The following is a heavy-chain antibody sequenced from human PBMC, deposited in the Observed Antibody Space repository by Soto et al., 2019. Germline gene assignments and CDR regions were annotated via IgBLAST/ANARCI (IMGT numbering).Heavy chain of an antibody. Sequence: SSETLSLTCTVSGGSISSVYWSWIRQPPGKGLEWITYIYYGGSPTYNPSLKSRVTMTLDTSKNQFSLKLNSVTAADTAVYYCARDPVAAAGYYFDDWGQGIPVTVSS. CDR1: GGSISSVY. D-gene: IGHD6-13*01. V-gene: IGHV4-59*01. CDR3: ARDPVAAAGYYFDD. CDR2: IYYGGSP. J-gene: IGHJ4*02.